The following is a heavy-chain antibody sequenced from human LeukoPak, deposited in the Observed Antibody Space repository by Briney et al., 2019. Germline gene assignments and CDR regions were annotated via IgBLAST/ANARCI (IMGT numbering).Heavy chain of an antibody. CDR1: GFTFSSSW. CDR2: INQDGSEK. D-gene: IGHD6-13*01. V-gene: IGHV3-7*03. CDR3: ARDRSSSF. J-gene: IGHJ4*02. Sequence: PGGSLRLSCGASGFTFSSSWMNWVRQAPGKGLEWVANINQDGSEKYYVDSVKGRFTISRDNAKNSLYLQMSSLRAEDTAVYYCARDRSSSFWGQGTLVTVSS.